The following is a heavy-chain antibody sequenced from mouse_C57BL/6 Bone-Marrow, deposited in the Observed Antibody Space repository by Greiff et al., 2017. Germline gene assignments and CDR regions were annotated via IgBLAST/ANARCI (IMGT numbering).Heavy chain of an antibody. D-gene: IGHD1-1*01. CDR2: IYPGSGST. Sequence: QVQLQQPGAELVKPGASVKMSCKASGYTFTSYWLTWVKQRPGQGLEWIGDIYPGSGSTKYNEKFKSKATLTVDTSASTAYMQLSCLPSEDSAVYYCARDYYGSSYEDYFDYWGQGTTLTVSS. J-gene: IGHJ2*01. CDR3: ARDYYGSSYEDYFDY. V-gene: IGHV1-55*01. CDR1: GYTFTSYW.